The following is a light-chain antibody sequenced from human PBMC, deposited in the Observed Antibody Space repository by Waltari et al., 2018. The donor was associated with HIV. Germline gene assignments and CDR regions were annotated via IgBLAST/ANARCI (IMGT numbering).Light chain of an antibody. V-gene: IGLV2-14*01. Sequence: QSALTQPASVSGSRGPSITFSCTGTKRDIGSYHLVSWYQQHSGDPPNLIIYEVSYRPSGVSDRFSGSKSINAASLTISGLQADDEADYYCCSYTSAATWVFGGGTKVTVL. J-gene: IGLJ3*02. CDR2: EVS. CDR3: CSYTSAATWV. CDR1: KRDIGSYHL.